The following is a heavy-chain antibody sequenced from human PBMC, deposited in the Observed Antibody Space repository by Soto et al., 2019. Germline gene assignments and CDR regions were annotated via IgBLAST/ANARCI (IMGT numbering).Heavy chain of an antibody. Sequence: SETLSLTCTVSGGSISSYYWSWIRQPPGKGLEWIGYIYYSGSTNYNPSLKSRVTISVDTSKNQFSLKLSSVTAADTAVYYCARHFTPDYDYIWGSYRQNDAFDIWGQGTMVTVSS. J-gene: IGHJ3*02. CDR2: IYYSGST. CDR1: GGSISSYY. CDR3: ARHFTPDYDYIWGSYRQNDAFDI. D-gene: IGHD3-16*02. V-gene: IGHV4-59*08.